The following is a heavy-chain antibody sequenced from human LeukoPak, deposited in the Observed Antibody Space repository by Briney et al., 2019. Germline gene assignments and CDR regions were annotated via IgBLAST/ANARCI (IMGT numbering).Heavy chain of an antibody. D-gene: IGHD3-10*01. J-gene: IGHJ6*02. CDR1: GFTFSSFG. Sequence: GGSLRLSCAASGFTFSSFGMHWVRQAPGKGLEWVAVITYEGSNKYYTDSVKGRFIISRDNSKNTLYLQMNSLRGEDTAVYYCAKDSASRVDVWGQGTTVTVSS. V-gene: IGHV3-30*19. CDR3: AKDSASRVDV. CDR2: ITYEGSNK.